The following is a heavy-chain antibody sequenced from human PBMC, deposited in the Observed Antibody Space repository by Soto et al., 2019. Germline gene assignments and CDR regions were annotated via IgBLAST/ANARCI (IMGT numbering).Heavy chain of an antibody. J-gene: IGHJ5*02. V-gene: IGHV3-23*01. D-gene: IGHD1-26*01. CDR3: ARSEGAEGVVWFDT. Sequence: EVQLLESGGDLVQPGGSLRVSCEASGFAFSNYARIWVRQPPGKGLEWVSGIRGSGTGTHYADPVKGRFTISRDNSKNTVYLEMHSLHVGDTAVYYCARSEGAEGVVWFDTWGQGTLVTVSS. CDR1: GFAFSNYA. CDR2: IRGSGTGT.